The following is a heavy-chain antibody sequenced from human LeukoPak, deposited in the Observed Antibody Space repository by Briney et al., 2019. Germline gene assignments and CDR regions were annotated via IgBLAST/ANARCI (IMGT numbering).Heavy chain of an antibody. J-gene: IGHJ5*02. CDR2: IRYDESNK. V-gene: IGHV3-30*02. CDR1: GFIFSNYG. D-gene: IGHD6-19*01. CDR3: ATMQWLEGVDWFDP. Sequence: GGSLRLSCAASGFIFSNYGMHWVRQAPGKGLEWVAFIRYDESNKFYADSVKGRFTISRDNSKNILFLQMNSLRAEDAAVYYCATMQWLEGVDWFDPWGQGTLVTVSS.